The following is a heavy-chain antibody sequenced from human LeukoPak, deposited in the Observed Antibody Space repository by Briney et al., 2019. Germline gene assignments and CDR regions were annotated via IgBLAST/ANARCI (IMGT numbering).Heavy chain of an antibody. CDR1: GFTFSDHY. Sequence: GGSLRLSCAASGFTFSDHYMDWVRQAPGKGLEWVARTRNKANSYTTEYAAPVEGRFTISRDDSKNSLYLQMNSLKTEDTAVYYCSRYYYDSSDYRAFDYWGQGTLVTVSS. D-gene: IGHD3-22*01. CDR3: SRYYYDSSDYRAFDY. CDR2: TRNKANSYTT. V-gene: IGHV3-72*01. J-gene: IGHJ4*02.